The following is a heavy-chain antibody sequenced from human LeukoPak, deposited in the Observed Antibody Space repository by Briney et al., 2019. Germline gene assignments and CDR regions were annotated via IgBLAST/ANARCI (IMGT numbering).Heavy chain of an antibody. CDR2: IYYSGST. J-gene: IGHJ4*02. CDR1: GGSISSYY. D-gene: IGHD2-2*01. CDR3: ANGAAGQYCTSPTCYR. Sequence: SETLSLTCTVSGGSISSYYWSWIRQPPGKGLEWIGYIYYSGSTNYNPSLKSRVTISVDTSKNQFSLKLSSVTAADTAVYYCANGAAGQYCTSPTCYRWGQGTLVIVSS. V-gene: IGHV4-59*01.